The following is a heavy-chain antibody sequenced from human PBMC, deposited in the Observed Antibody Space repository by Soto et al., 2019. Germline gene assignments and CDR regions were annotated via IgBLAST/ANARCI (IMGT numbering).Heavy chain of an antibody. Sequence: GGSLRLSCAASGFTFSSYSMNWVRRAPGKGLEWVSSISSSSSYIYYADSVKGRFTISRDNAKNSLYLQMNSLRAEDTAVYYCARALGVSSSSFDYWGQGTLVTVSS. CDR1: GFTFSSYS. CDR2: ISSSSSYI. V-gene: IGHV3-21*01. CDR3: ARALGVSSSSFDY. D-gene: IGHD6-6*01. J-gene: IGHJ4*02.